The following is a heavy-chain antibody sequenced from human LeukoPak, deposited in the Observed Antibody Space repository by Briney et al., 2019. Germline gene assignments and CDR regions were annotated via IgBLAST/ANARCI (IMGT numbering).Heavy chain of an antibody. J-gene: IGHJ5*02. V-gene: IGHV4-34*01. D-gene: IGHD4-23*01. CDR3: ARVSRWDHFEWFDP. CDR2: INHSGST. CDR1: GGSFSGYY. Sequence: SETLSLTCAVYGGSFSGYYWSWIRQPPGKGLEWIGEINHSGSTNYNPSLKSRVTISADTSKNQFSLKLSSVTAADTAVYYCARVSRWDHFEWFDPWGQGTLVTVSS.